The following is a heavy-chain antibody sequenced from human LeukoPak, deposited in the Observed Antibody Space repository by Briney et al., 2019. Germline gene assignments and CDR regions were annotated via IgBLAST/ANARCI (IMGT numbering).Heavy chain of an antibody. Sequence: GGSLRLSCAASGFTFSSYSMNWVRQAPGKGLEWISFISTSSSYIYYADSVKGRFTISRDNSKNTLYLQMKRLRAEDTAVNYFAIRLLRGIVDYWGQGTLVTVSS. J-gene: IGHJ4*02. CDR3: AIRLLRGIVDY. CDR1: GFTFSSYS. CDR2: ISTSSSYI. D-gene: IGHD1-26*01. V-gene: IGHV3-21*04.